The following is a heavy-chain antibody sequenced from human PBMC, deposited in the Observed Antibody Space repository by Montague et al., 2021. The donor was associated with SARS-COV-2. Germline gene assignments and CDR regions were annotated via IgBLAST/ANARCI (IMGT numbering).Heavy chain of an antibody. Sequence: SLRLSCAASGFTFGDYAMHWVRQAPGKGLEWVSGVSWNSGTIGYADSVKGRFTISRDNAKNSLYLQMNSLRAEDTALYFCAKVAVTKPPYYFDYWGQGTLVTASS. J-gene: IGHJ4*02. CDR3: AKVAVTKPPYYFDY. V-gene: IGHV3-9*01. CDR1: GFTFGDYA. CDR2: VSWNSGTI. D-gene: IGHD6-19*01.